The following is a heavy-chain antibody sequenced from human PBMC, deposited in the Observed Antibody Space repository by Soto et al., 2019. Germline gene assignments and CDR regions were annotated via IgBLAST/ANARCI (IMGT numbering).Heavy chain of an antibody. CDR3: ESSIN. J-gene: IGHJ4*02. D-gene: IGHD1-26*01. CDR2: INSDGSRT. Sequence: GGSLRLSCAASGFTFSSYWMHWVRQAPGKGLVWVSRINSDGSRTIYAESVKGRFTISRDNSKNMLYLQTNSLRADDTAVYYCESSINWGQGTLVTVSS. CDR1: GFTFSSYW. V-gene: IGHV3-74*01.